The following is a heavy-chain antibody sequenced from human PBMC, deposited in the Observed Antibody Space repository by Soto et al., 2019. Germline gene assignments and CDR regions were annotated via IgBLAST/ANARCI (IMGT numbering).Heavy chain of an antibody. CDR2: IWYDGSNK. J-gene: IGHJ4*02. Sequence: QVQLVESGGGVVQPGRSLRLSCAASGFTFSSYGMHWVRQAPGKGLEWVAVIWYDGSNKYYADSVKGRFTISRDNSKNTLYLQMNSLRAEGTAVYYCARVATVTAPDYWGQGTLVTVSS. CDR1: GFTFSSYG. CDR3: ARVATVTAPDY. D-gene: IGHD4-17*01. V-gene: IGHV3-33*01.